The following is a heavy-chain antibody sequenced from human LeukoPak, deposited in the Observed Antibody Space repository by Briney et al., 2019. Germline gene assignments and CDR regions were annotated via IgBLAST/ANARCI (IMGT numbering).Heavy chain of an antibody. J-gene: IGHJ6*03. CDR2: ISSSSSYI. CDR3: ARDPRSRGGYRYYYRAV. CDR1: GFTFSSYS. Sequence: KPGGSLRLSCAASGFTFSSYSMNWVRQAPGKGLEWVSSISSSSSYIYYADSVKGRFTISRDNAKNSLYLQMNSLRAEDTAVYYWARDPRSRGGYRYYYRAVGGKGPTAPVSS. V-gene: IGHV3-21*01. D-gene: IGHD6-19*01.